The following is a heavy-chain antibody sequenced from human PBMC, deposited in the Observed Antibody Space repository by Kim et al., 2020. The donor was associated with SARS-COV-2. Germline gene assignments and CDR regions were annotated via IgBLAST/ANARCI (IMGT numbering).Heavy chain of an antibody. J-gene: IGHJ5*02. V-gene: IGHV3-74*01. CDR3: ARDGAGTVVVIPYNCFDP. CDR1: GFTFSSYW. Sequence: GGSLRLSCAASGFTFSSYWMHWVRQAPGKGLVWVSRINSDGSSTSYADSVKGRFTISRDNAKNTLYLQMNSLRAEDTAVYYCARDGAGTVVVIPYNCFDPWGQGTLVTVSS. CDR2: INSDGSST. D-gene: IGHD3-22*01.